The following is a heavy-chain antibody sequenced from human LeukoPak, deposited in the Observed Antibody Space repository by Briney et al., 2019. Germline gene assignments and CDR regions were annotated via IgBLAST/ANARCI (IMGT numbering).Heavy chain of an antibody. CDR1: GFTFSSYA. CDR3: ARREYSHGYDY. D-gene: IGHD5-18*01. Sequence: GGSLRLSCAASGFTFSSYAMSWVRQAPGKGLEWVSSISGGGGTTYYADSVKGRFTISRDNSKNTLYLQMNSLRAEDTAVYYCARREYSHGYDYWGQGTPVTVSS. CDR2: ISGGGGTT. V-gene: IGHV3-23*01. J-gene: IGHJ4*02.